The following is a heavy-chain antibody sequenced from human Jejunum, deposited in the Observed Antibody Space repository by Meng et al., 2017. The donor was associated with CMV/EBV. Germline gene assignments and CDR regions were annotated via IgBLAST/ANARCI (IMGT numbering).Heavy chain of an antibody. V-gene: IGHV3-49*04. J-gene: IGHJ4*02. CDR3: SRGNWNDDFDY. D-gene: IGHD1-1*01. Sequence: SGLTFGDYAMNWVRQAPGKGLEWVGFIRSKAYGGTTEYAASVKGRFTISRDDSKSTAYLQMNSLKTEDTAVYYCSRGNWNDDFDYWGQGTLVTVSS. CDR1: GLTFGDYA. CDR2: IRSKAYGGTT.